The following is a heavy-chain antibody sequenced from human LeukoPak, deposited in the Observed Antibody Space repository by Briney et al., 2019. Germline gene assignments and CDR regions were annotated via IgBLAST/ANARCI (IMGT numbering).Heavy chain of an antibody. J-gene: IGHJ4*02. V-gene: IGHV3-30*01. D-gene: IGHD4-11*01. CDR1: GFTFNNYA. CDR3: VREGRKGLSRTTIPTRTYFDY. CDR2: ISYDGSNK. Sequence: GGSLRLSCAASGFTFNNYAMHWVRQAPGKGLEWVAIISYDGSNKYYADCVKGRLTISRDNSKNTLYLQMNSLRAEDTALDYCVREGRKGLSRTTIPTRTYFDYWGQGTLVTVSS.